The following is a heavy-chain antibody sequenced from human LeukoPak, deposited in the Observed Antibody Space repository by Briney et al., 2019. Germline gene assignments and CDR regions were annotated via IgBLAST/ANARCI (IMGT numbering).Heavy chain of an antibody. CDR2: IYYSGST. D-gene: IGHD3-22*01. Sequence: SETLSLTCTVSGGSISSYYWSWIRQPPGKGLEWFGYIYYSGSTNYNPSLKSRVTISVDTSKNQFSLRLSSVTAADTAVYYCARVRDRSSYFYDFDYWGQGTLVTVSS. CDR1: GGSISSYY. CDR3: ARVRDRSSYFYDFDY. J-gene: IGHJ4*02. V-gene: IGHV4-59*01.